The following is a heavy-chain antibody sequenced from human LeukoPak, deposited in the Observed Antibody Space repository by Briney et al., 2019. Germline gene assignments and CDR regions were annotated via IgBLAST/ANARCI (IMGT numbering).Heavy chain of an antibody. J-gene: IGHJ4*02. CDR1: GGSISSSSYY. V-gene: IGHV4-39*01. D-gene: IGHD6-13*01. CDR3: ARRLAGTEDY. CDR2: IYYSGSA. Sequence: SETLSLTCTVSGGSISSSSYYWGWIRQPPGKGLEWIGSIYYSGSAYYNPSLKSRVTISVDTSKNQFSLKLGSVTAADTAVYYCARRLAGTEDYWGQGTLVTVSS.